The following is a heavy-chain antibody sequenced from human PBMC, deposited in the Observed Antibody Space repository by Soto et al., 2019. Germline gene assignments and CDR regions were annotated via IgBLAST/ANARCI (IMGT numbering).Heavy chain of an antibody. J-gene: IGHJ4*02. CDR2: ISYDGNNK. V-gene: IGHV3-30-3*01. CDR3: ARDPLYCTSASCSPLIFDY. Sequence: GGSLRLSCAASGFTFSTYAMHWVRQAPGKGLEWVAIISYDGNNKYYADSVKGRFTISRDNSKNTLFLQMNSLRAEGTAVYYCARDPLYCTSASCSPLIFDYWGQGTRVTVSS. D-gene: IGHD2-2*01. CDR1: GFTFSTYA.